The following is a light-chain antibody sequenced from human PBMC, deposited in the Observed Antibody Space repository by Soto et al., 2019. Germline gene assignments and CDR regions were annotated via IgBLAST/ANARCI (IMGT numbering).Light chain of an antibody. CDR3: MQSLQTPST. V-gene: IGKV2-28*01. Sequence: DIVMTQSPLSLPVTPGEPASISCRSSQSLLNSNGYNCLEWYLQKPGQSPQLLIYLGSNRASGVPDRFSGSGSGTDFTLKISRGEAEYVGVYFRMQSLQTPSTFGQGTKVEIK. J-gene: IGKJ1*01. CDR1: QSLLNSNGYNC. CDR2: LGS.